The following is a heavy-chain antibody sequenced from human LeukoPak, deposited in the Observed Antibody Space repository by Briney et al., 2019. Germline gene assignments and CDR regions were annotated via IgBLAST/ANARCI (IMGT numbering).Heavy chain of an antibody. CDR2: VYNSGST. CDR3: AREYFGRKYYFDY. V-gene: IGHV4-61*02. J-gene: IGHJ4*02. CDR1: GGSVSSGFYY. D-gene: IGHD3-10*01. Sequence: SQTLSLTCTVSGGSVSSGFYYWSWIRQPAGKGLEWIGRVYNSGSTSYNPSLKSRVTISIDTSKNQFSLKLNSVTAADTAIYYCAREYFGRKYYFDYWGQGSLVAVSS.